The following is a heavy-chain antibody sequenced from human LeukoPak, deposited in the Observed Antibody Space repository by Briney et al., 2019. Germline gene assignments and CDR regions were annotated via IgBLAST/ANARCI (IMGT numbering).Heavy chain of an antibody. CDR1: GFIFDDYA. J-gene: IGHJ2*01. D-gene: IGHD3-10*01. V-gene: IGHV3-9*01. Sequence: GGSLRLSCAASGFIFDDYAMHLVRQAPGKGLELVSGISWNSGSLAYADSVKGRFTISRDNAKNSLYLQMNSLRTEDTALYYCARGLGGDQGYFDLWGRGTLATVSS. CDR3: ARGLGGDQGYFDL. CDR2: ISWNSGSL.